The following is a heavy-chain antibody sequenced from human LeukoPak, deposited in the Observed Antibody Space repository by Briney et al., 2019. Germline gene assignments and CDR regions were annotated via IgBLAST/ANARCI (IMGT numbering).Heavy chain of an antibody. D-gene: IGHD3-10*01. CDR3: GGLASGSDPYFDY. V-gene: IGHV3-21*01. Sequence: GGSLRLSCAASGFTFSSYSMNWVRQAPGKGLEWVSSISSSSSYIYYADSVKGRFTISRDNAKNSLYLQMNSVRAEDTAVYYCGGLASGSDPYFDYWGQGTLVTVSS. CDR2: ISSSSSYI. CDR1: GFTFSSYS. J-gene: IGHJ4*02.